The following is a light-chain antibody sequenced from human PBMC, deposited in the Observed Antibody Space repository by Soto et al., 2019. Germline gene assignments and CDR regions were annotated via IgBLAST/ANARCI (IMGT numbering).Light chain of an antibody. V-gene: IGKV3-20*01. CDR2: GAS. CDR3: QQYGSSPPWT. J-gene: IGKJ1*01. Sequence: IVLTQSPCTLSLSPGERATLPCRATESISSSYLARYQQKPGQAPRLLIYGASSRATGIPDRFSGSGSGTDFTLTISRLEPEDFAVYYCQQYGSSPPWTFGQGTKVDI. CDR1: ESISSSY.